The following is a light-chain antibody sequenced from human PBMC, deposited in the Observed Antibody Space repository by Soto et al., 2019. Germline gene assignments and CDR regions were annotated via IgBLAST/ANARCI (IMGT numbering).Light chain of an antibody. CDR1: SGHSSYI. J-gene: IGLJ3*02. V-gene: IGLV4-60*02. CDR2: LEGSGSY. Sequence: QPVLTQSSSASASLGSSVKLTCTLSSGHSSYIIAWHQQQPGKAPRYLMKLEGSGSYNKGSGAPDRFSGSSSGADRYLTISNPQFEDEADYYCETWDGNTRVFGGGTKLTVL. CDR3: ETWDGNTRV.